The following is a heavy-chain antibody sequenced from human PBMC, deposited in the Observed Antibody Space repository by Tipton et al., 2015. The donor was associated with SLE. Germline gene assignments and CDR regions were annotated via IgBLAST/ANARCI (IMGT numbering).Heavy chain of an antibody. V-gene: IGHV4-34*01. CDR2: INHSGST. J-gene: IGHJ4*02. Sequence: TLSLTCAVYGGSFSGYYWSWIRQPPGKGLEWIGEINHSGSTNYNPSLKSRVTISVDTSKNQFSLKLSSVTAADTAVYYCARTTFIVGATFDYWGQGTLVTVSS. CDR1: GGSFSGYY. D-gene: IGHD1-26*01. CDR3: ARTTFIVGATFDY.